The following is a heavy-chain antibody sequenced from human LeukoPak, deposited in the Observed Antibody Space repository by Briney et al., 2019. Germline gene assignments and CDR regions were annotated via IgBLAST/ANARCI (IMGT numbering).Heavy chain of an antibody. CDR3: ARAQYYYDRTTFDP. V-gene: IGHV4-59*01. D-gene: IGHD3-22*01. Sequence: SETLSLTCTVSGGSISSSFWSWIRQPPGKGLEWIGYVYYGRSTDYNPSLKSRVTISVDTSKNQFSLKLSSVTAADTAVYYCARAQYYYDRTTFDPWGQGTLVAVPS. CDR1: GGSISSSF. CDR2: VYYGRST. J-gene: IGHJ5*02.